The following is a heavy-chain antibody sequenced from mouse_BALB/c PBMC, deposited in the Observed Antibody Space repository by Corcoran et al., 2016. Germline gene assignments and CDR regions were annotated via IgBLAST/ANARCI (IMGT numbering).Heavy chain of an antibody. Sequence: EVQLQQSGPELVKPGASMKIYCKASGYSFTGYTMNWVKQSHGKNLEWIGLINPYNGGTSYNQKFKGKATLTVDKSSSTAYMEHLSLTAEDSAVYYGARDYYGSSYVFAYGGQGTLVTVSA. CDR1: GYSFTGYT. J-gene: IGHJ3*01. D-gene: IGHD1-1*01. V-gene: IGHV1-18*01. CDR2: INPYNGGT. CDR3: ARDYYGSSYVFAY.